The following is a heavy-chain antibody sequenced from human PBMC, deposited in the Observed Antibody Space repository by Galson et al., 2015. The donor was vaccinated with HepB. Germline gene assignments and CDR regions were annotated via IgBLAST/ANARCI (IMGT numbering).Heavy chain of an antibody. CDR2: INPNTGGT. CDR3: ARGLPRITLLRMTATGFDP. Sequence: SVKVSCKASGYTFTDFSLHWVRQAPGQGLEWVGRINPNTGGTDYPQKFQGRVTMTRDTSITTAYMELRRLTSDDTAVYYCARGLPRITLLRMTATGFDPWGQGTLVSVSS. D-gene: IGHD1-14*01. J-gene: IGHJ5*02. CDR1: GYTFTDFS. V-gene: IGHV1-2*06.